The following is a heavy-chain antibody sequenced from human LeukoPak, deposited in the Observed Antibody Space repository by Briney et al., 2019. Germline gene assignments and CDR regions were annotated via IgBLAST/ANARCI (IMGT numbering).Heavy chain of an antibody. CDR1: GFTFSSYA. Sequence: GGSLRLSCAASGFTFSSYAMSWVRQAPGKGLEWVSAISGSGGSTYYADSVKGRFTISRDNSKNTLYLQMNSLRAEDTAVYYCAKNGKGYSSSWPRDDDAFDIWGQGTMVTVSS. CDR3: AKNGKGYSSSWPRDDDAFDI. J-gene: IGHJ3*02. V-gene: IGHV3-23*01. CDR2: ISGSGGST. D-gene: IGHD6-13*01.